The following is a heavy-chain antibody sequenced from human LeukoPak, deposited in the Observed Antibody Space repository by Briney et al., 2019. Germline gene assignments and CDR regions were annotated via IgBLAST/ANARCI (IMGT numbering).Heavy chain of an antibody. J-gene: IGHJ4*02. CDR3: ARGRGVDYYDSSGYQDY. Sequence: SDTLSLTCAVYGGSFSGYYWSWIRQPPGKGLEWSGEINHSGSNNYNPSLKSRVAISVDTSKNQFALKLSAVTAADTAVYYCARGRGVDYYDSSGYQDYWGQGTLVTVSS. D-gene: IGHD3-22*01. V-gene: IGHV4-34*01. CDR2: INHSGSN. CDR1: GGSFSGYY.